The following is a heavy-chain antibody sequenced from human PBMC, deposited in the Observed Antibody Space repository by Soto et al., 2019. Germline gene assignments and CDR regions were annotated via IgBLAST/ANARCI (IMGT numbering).Heavy chain of an antibody. CDR1: GVSVSTSH. Sequence: GGSLRLSCASAGVSVSTSHISWVRQAPGKGLEWVSVIYSGGATHYAVSVKGRLIISRDKSKNTVDLQMNSLRDDDTAVYYCARDHLRYGSGAYYAFWGQGALVTVSS. J-gene: IGHJ4*02. CDR3: ARDHLRYGSGAYYAF. V-gene: IGHV3-66*01. CDR2: IYSGGAT. D-gene: IGHD3-10*01.